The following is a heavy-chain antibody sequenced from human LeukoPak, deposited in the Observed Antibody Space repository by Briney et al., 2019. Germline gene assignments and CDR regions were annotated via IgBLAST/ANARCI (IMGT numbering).Heavy chain of an antibody. D-gene: IGHD2-15*01. V-gene: IGHV1-18*01. CDR2: ISAYNGNT. J-gene: IGHJ4*02. CDR1: GYTFTSYG. CDR3: ARREGLGYCSGGSCPSVGDY. Sequence: GASVNVSCKASGYTFTSYGISWVRQAPGQGLEWMGWISAYNGNTNYAQKLQGRVTMTTDTSTSTAYMELRSLRSDDTAVYYCARREGLGYCSGGSCPSVGDYWGQGTLVTVSS.